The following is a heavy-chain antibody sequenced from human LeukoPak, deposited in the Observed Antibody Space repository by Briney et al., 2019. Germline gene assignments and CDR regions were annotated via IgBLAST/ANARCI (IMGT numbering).Heavy chain of an antibody. D-gene: IGHD1-26*01. V-gene: IGHV3-53*01. CDR1: GFTVSSNY. J-gene: IGHJ4*02. Sequence: GGSLRLSCAASGFTVSSNYMSWVRQAPGKGLEWVSVIYSGGSTYYADSVKGRFTISRDNSKNALYLQMNSPRAEDTAVYYCARVSGGAKGSWGQGTLVTVSS. CDR3: ARVSGGAKGS. CDR2: IYSGGST.